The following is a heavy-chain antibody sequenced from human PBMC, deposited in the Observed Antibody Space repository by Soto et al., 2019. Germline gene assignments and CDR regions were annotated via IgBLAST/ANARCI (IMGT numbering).Heavy chain of an antibody. V-gene: IGHV2-70*04. D-gene: IGHD6-13*01. CDR2: IDWDDDK. Sequence: SGPTLVNPTQTLTLTCTFSGFSLGTSGMRVSWIRQPPGKALEWLARIDWDDDKFYSTSLKTRLTISKDTSKNQVVLTMTNMDPVDTATYYCARIRGTAAAGYFDYWGQGTLVTVSS. J-gene: IGHJ4*02. CDR1: GFSLGTSGMR. CDR3: ARIRGTAAAGYFDY.